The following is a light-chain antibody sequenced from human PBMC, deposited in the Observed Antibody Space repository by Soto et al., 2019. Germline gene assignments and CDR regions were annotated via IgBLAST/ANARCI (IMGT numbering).Light chain of an antibody. V-gene: IGLV2-8*01. CDR2: EVN. CDR1: SRDVGAYNY. J-gene: IGLJ1*01. Sequence: QSALTQPPSASGSPGQSVTISCTGTSRDVGAYNYISWYQQHPGKAPKLMIYEVNKRPSGVPDRFSGSKSGKAASLTVSGLQAEDEADYYCTSYEGSNQAVLGTGTKITVL. CDR3: TSYEGSNQAV.